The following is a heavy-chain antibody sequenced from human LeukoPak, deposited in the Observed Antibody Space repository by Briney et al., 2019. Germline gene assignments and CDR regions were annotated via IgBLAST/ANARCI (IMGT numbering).Heavy chain of an antibody. J-gene: IGHJ6*03. CDR1: GFTFSSYG. CDR2: ISGSGDST. V-gene: IGHV3-23*01. Sequence: HPGGTLRLSCAASGFTFSSYGMSWVRQAPGKGLEWVSAISGSGDSTYYTDSVKGRFTISRDNSKNTLYLQMNSLRAEDTAVYYCAAARDYYYYMDVWGKGTTVTVSS. D-gene: IGHD6-13*01. CDR3: AAARDYYYYMDV.